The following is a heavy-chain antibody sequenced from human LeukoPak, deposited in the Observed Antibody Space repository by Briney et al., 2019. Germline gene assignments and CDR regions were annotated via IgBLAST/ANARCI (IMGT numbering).Heavy chain of an antibody. J-gene: IGHJ6*03. V-gene: IGHV3-53*01. CDR1: GFTVSSNY. CDR3: AKGGYSNGRYYYYYMDV. D-gene: IGHD5-18*01. Sequence: PGGSLRLSCAASGFTVSSNYINWVRQAPGKGLEWVSSFSFNGESTYYADSAKGRFTISRDNSKNTLYLQMNSLRAEDTAVYYCAKGGYSNGRYYYYYMDVWGEGTTVTVSS. CDR2: FSFNGEST.